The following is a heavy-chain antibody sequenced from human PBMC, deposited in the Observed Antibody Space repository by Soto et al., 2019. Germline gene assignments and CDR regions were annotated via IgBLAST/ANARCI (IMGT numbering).Heavy chain of an antibody. V-gene: IGHV3-9*01. J-gene: IGHJ1*01. CDR3: VKDESINWYSGHFRH. D-gene: IGHD6-13*01. CDR1: GFAFDDYA. CDR2: INWNSGSI. Sequence: GGSLRLSCAASGFAFDDYAMHWVRQVPGKGLEWVSGINWNSGSIGYGDSVKGRFAISRDNAKNSLHLQMNSLSAEDTAFYYCVKDESINWYSGHFRHWGQGTLVTVSS.